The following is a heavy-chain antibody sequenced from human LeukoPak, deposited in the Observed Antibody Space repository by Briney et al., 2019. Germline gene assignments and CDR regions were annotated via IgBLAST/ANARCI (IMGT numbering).Heavy chain of an antibody. V-gene: IGHV4-30-2*01. CDR1: GGSISSGGYY. Sequence: PSETLSLTCTVSGGSISSGGYYWSWIRQPPGKGLEWIGYIYHSGSTYYNPSLKSRVTISVDRSKNQFSLKLSSVTAADTAVYYCARELRSSTSCSFDYWGQGTLVTVSS. CDR3: ARELRSSTSCSFDY. J-gene: IGHJ4*02. D-gene: IGHD2-2*01. CDR2: IYHSGST.